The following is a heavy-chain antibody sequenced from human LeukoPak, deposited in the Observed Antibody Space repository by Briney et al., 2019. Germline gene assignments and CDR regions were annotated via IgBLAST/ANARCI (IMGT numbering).Heavy chain of an antibody. D-gene: IGHD3-10*01. J-gene: IGHJ4*02. V-gene: IGHV4-34*01. Sequence: SETLSLTCAVYGGSFSDYYWSWIRQPPGKGREWIGDINHSGRTNYNPSLKSRVTISADTSKNQFSLKLSSVTAADTAVYYCARDELWFGDRSLDYFDYWGQGPLVTVSS. CDR2: INHSGRT. CDR1: GGSFSDYY. CDR3: ARDELWFGDRSLDYFDY.